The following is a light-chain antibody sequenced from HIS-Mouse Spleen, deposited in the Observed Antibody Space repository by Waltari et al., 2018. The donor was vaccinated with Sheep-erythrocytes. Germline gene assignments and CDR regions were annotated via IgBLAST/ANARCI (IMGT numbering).Light chain of an antibody. V-gene: IGLV2-23*01. CDR2: EGS. Sequence: QSALTQPASVSGSPGQSITLSCTGTSSHVGSYNLVPWYQQHPGKAPKLMIYEGSKRPSGVSNRFSGSKSGNTASLTISGLQAEDEADYYCCSYAGSSTWVFGGGTKLTVL. J-gene: IGLJ3*02. CDR3: CSYAGSSTWV. CDR1: SSHVGSYNL.